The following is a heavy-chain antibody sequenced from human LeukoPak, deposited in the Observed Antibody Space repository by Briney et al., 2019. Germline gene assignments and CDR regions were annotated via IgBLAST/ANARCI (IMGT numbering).Heavy chain of an antibody. V-gene: IGHV3-23*01. CDR3: AKDVGKWESLHFFDY. Sequence: GGSLRLSCAASGFTFSDHVMSWVRQAPGKGLEWVSSVRASGVGTHYADSVKGRFTISRDDSRNTLYLQMNSLRGDDTAVYYCAKDVGKWESLHFFDYWGQGTLVTVSS. CDR2: VRASGVGT. J-gene: IGHJ4*02. D-gene: IGHD1-26*01. CDR1: GFTFSDHV.